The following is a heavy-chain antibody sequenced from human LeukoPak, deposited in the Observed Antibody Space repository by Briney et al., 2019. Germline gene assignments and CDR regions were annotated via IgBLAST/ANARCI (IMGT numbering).Heavy chain of an antibody. CDR3: AREEFVY. V-gene: IGHV3-64*01. CDR1: GFTFSSYA. CDR2: ISSNGGST. J-gene: IGHJ4*02. Sequence: GGSLRLSCAASGFTFSSYAMHWVRQAPGKGLEYVSAISSNGGSTYYANSEKGRFTISRDNSKNTLYLQMGSLRAEDMAVYYCAREEFVYWGQGTLVTVSS.